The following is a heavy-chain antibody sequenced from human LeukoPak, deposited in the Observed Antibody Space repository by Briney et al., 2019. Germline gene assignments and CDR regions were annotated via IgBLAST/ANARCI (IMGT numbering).Heavy chain of an antibody. CDR2: IRQGGSEI. Sequence: GGSLRLSCAASGFTFSTYWMSWVRQAPGKGLEFVASIRQGGSEIYIVDSMKGRFTISGDNAKNSLYLQMNSLRAEDTAVYYCARVSSSWCNDYWGQGTLVTVSS. CDR3: ARVSSSWCNDY. V-gene: IGHV3-7*01. D-gene: IGHD6-13*01. CDR1: GFTFSTYW. J-gene: IGHJ4*02.